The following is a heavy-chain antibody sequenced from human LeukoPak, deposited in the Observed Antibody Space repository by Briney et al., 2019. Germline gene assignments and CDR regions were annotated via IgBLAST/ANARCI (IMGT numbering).Heavy chain of an antibody. CDR3: ARDGGYDFWSGYCDY. D-gene: IGHD3-3*01. CDR2: MNPNSGNT. V-gene: IGHV1-8*02. Sequence: ASVKVSCKASGYTFTSYDINWVRQATGQGLEWMGWMNPNSGNTGYAQKFQGRVTMTRDTSISTAYMELSRLRSDDTAVYYCARDGGYDFWSGYCDYWGQGTLVTVSS. CDR1: GYTFTSYD. J-gene: IGHJ4*02.